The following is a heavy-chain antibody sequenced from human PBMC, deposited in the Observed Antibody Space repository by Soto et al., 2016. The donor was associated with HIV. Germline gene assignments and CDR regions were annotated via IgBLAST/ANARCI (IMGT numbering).Heavy chain of an antibody. J-gene: IGHJ1*01. CDR1: GYTFTGYY. Sequence: QVQLVQSGAEVKKPGASVKVSCKASGYTFTGYYMHWVRQAPNSGGTNYAQKFQGRVTMTRDTSISTAYMELSSLRSEDTAVYCCARDFCTAGTCYFQHWGQGTLVTVSS. D-gene: IGHD2-8*02. CDR3: ARDFCTAGTCYFQH. V-gene: IGHV1-2*02. CDR2: NSGGT.